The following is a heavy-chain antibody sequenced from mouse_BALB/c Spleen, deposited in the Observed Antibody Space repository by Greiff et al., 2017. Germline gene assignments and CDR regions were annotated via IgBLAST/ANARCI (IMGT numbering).Heavy chain of an antibody. Sequence: DVMLVESGGGLVKLGGSLKLSCAASGFTFSSYYMSWVRQTPEKRLELVAAINSNGGSTYYPDTVKGRFTISRDNAKNTLYLQMSSLKSEDTALYYCARHYGNYWYFDVWGAGTTVTVSS. CDR2: INSNGGST. CDR3: ARHYGNYWYFDV. V-gene: IGHV5-6-2*01. CDR1: GFTFSSYY. D-gene: IGHD2-1*01. J-gene: IGHJ1*01.